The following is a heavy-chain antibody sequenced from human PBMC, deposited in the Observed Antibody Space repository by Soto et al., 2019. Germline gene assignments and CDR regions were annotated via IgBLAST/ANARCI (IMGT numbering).Heavy chain of an antibody. CDR1: GFSISSDYY. D-gene: IGHD1-7*01. CDR2: IYHSGST. V-gene: IGHV4-38-2*01. CDR3: ARGVGTTNYFDF. J-gene: IGHJ4*02. Sequence: SETLSLTCGVSGFSISSDYYWGWIRQPPGKGLEWIGSIYHSGSTYYSPSPKSRVTISVDTSKNQFSLKLTSVTAADTAVYYCARGVGTTNYFDFWGQGTLVTVSS.